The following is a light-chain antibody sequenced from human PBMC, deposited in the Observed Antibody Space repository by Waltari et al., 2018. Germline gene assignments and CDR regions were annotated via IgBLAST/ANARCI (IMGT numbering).Light chain of an antibody. J-gene: IGKJ2*01. V-gene: IGKV4-1*01. Sequence: DIVMTQSPDSLAVSLGVRDTVNSKSSQTVFYSSNNKNYLAWYQQKPRQPPKLLIYWASARESGVPDRFSGSGSGTDFTLTISSLQAEDVAVYYCQQYYSIPYTFGQGTKLEIK. CDR3: QQYYSIPYT. CDR2: WAS. CDR1: QTVFYSSNNKNY.